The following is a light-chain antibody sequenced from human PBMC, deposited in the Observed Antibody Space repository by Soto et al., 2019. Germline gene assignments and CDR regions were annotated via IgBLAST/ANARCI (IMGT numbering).Light chain of an antibody. Sequence: QSVLTQPASVSGSPGQSITISCTGTSSDVGNYNLVSWYQQHPGKAPKLIIYDVSKRPSGVSNRFSGPKSGNTASLTISGLQADDEADYYCCAYAGDSYVLGTGTKVTVL. J-gene: IGLJ1*01. V-gene: IGLV2-23*02. CDR1: SSDVGNYNL. CDR2: DVS. CDR3: CAYAGDSYV.